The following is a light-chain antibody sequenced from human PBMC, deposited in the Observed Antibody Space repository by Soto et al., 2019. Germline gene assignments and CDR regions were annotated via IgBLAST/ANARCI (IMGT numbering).Light chain of an antibody. V-gene: IGKV1-9*01. CDR1: QVISTS. CDR3: QQLFDSPIT. CDR2: AAS. Sequence: DIELTQSPSTLSTSVGDRVTLTCRASQVISTSLAWYQVKPGKAPKLLIYAASTLESGVPSRFSATVSGTEFSLTITSLQPEDFATYYCQQLFDSPITFGQGNDWRL. J-gene: IGKJ5*01.